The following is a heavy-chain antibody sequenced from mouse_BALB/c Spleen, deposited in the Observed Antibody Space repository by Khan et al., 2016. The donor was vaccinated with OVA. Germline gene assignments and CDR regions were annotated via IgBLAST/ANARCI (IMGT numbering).Heavy chain of an antibody. CDR1: GYTFRNFG. J-gene: IGHJ4*01. D-gene: IGHD2-12*01. V-gene: IGHV9-3-1*01. Sequence: PFFPSGPELKKPGETVKISCKASGYTFRNFGMNWVKQAPGKGLEWMGWINTYTGEPTYADDFKGRFAFSLETSASTAYLQINNLKNEDTATYCCASKNDVSYTLAYGGQGNAVTVSS. CDR3: ASKNDVSYTLAY. CDR2: INTYTGEP.